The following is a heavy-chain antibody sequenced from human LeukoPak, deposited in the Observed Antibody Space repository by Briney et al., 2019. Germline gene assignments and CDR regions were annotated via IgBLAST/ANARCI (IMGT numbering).Heavy chain of an antibody. J-gene: IGHJ4*02. CDR2: IYTSGST. CDR3: ARDGPYYYDSSGYYYDY. D-gene: IGHD3-22*01. CDR1: GGSISSYY. Sequence: SETLSLTCTVSGGSISSYYWSWIRQPAGKGLEWIGRIYTSGSTNYNPSLKSRVTMSVDTSKNQFSLKLSSVTAADTVVYYCARDGPYYYDSSGYYYDYWGQGTLVTVSS. V-gene: IGHV4-4*07.